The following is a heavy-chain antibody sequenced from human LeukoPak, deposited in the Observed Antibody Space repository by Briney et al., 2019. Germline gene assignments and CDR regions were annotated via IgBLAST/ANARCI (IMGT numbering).Heavy chain of an antibody. CDR3: AKDQYDFWSGTSYYYYGMDV. V-gene: IGHV3-23*01. J-gene: IGHJ6*02. Sequence: GGSLRLSCAASGFAFSSYAMSWVRQAPGKGLEWVSAISSSGGSTYYADSVKGRFTISRDNSKNTLYLQMNSLRAEGTAVYYCAKDQYDFWSGTSYYYYGMDVWGQGTTVTVSS. CDR1: GFAFSSYA. D-gene: IGHD3-3*01. CDR2: ISSSGGST.